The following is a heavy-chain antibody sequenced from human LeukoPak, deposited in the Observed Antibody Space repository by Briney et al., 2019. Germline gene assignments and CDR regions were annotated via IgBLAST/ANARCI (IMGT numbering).Heavy chain of an antibody. CDR3: ARSIYASGSYYAFDI. Sequence: GGSLRLSCAASGFTFSTYAMSWVRQAPGNGLEWVSAISGSGGGTYYADSVKGRFTISRDNTKNTLSLQMNSLRAEDTAVFYCARSIYASGSYYAFDIWGQGTMVTVSS. J-gene: IGHJ3*02. D-gene: IGHD3-10*01. CDR1: GFTFSTYA. CDR2: ISGSGGGT. V-gene: IGHV3-23*01.